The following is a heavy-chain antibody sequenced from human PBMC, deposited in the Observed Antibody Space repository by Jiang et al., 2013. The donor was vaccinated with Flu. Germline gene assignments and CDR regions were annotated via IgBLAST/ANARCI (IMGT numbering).Heavy chain of an antibody. V-gene: IGHV1-69*01. Sequence: IPIFGIANYAQKFQGRVTITADESTSTAYMELSSLRSEDTAVYYCASYGSGSFDFDYWGQGTLVTVSS. J-gene: IGHJ4*02. D-gene: IGHD3-10*01. CDR2: IPIFGIA. CDR3: ASYGSGSFDFDY.